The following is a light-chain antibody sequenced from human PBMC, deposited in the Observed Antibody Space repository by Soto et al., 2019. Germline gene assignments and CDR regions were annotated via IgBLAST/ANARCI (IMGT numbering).Light chain of an antibody. V-gene: IGKV3-15*01. Sequence: DILMTQSPATLSVSVGDRATITCRASQSISSTLAWYQQKPGKAPKLLMYDASTRATGIPSRFSGSGSGTEFTLTISSLQSEDFAVYYCQQYSNWPRTFGQGTKVDIK. J-gene: IGKJ1*01. CDR3: QQYSNWPRT. CDR1: QSISST. CDR2: DAS.